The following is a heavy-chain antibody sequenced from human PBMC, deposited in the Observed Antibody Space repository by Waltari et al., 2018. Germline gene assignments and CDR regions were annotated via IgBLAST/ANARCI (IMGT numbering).Heavy chain of an antibody. CDR3: ARVHGYSNYVAFDY. Sequence: EVQLLESGGGLVQPGGSLRLSCAASGFTFSSYAMSWVRQAPGKGLEWVSVIYSGDSTYYAYSVKGRFTISRDNSKTTLYLQMNSLRAEDTAVYYCARVHGYSNYVAFDYWGQGTLVTVSS. J-gene: IGHJ4*02. V-gene: IGHV3-23*03. D-gene: IGHD4-4*01. CDR2: IYSGDST. CDR1: GFTFSSYA.